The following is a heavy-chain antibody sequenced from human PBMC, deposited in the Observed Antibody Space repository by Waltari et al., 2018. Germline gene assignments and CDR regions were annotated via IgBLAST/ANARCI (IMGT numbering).Heavy chain of an antibody. D-gene: IGHD1-26*01. V-gene: IGHV3-9*03. CDR2: ISWNSGSI. J-gene: IGHJ6*02. CDR1: GFTLDDYA. Sequence: EVQLVESGGGLVQPGGSLSLSCAASGFTLDDYAIHWVRQAQGKGLEWVSGISWNSGSIGYADSVKGRFTISRDNAKNSLYLQMNSLRAEDMALYYCAKDKGSGSYYYYGMDVWGQGTTVTVSS. CDR3: AKDKGSGSYYYYGMDV.